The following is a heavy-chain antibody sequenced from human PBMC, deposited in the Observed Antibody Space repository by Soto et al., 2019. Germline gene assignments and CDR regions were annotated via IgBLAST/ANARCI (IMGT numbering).Heavy chain of an antibody. CDR3: ATGGRGYSSAPRFYFEY. V-gene: IGHV1-69*01. CDR1: GGILSSNA. Sequence: KVSCTASGGILSSNAISWVRQAAVQGLEWMGGILPIFDTTHYAQKFQGRVTITADEYTSTAYMELSSLKSEDTALYYCATGGRGYSSAPRFYFEYWGQGTMVTVS. J-gene: IGHJ4*02. CDR2: ILPIFDTT. D-gene: IGHD5-18*01.